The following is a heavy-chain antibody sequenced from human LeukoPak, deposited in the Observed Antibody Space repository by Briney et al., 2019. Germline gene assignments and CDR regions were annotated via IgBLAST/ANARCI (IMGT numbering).Heavy chain of an antibody. V-gene: IGHV3-74*01. CDR3: AKPIVVAQLYYYYGMDV. CDR2: INSDGSWT. D-gene: IGHD3-22*01. J-gene: IGHJ6*02. CDR1: GSYW. Sequence: GGSLRLSCAASGSYWMHWVRQAPGKGLVWVSHINSDGSWTSYADSVKGRFTISRDNSKNTLYLQMNSLRAEDTAVYYCAKPIVVAQLYYYYGMDVWGQGTTVTVSS.